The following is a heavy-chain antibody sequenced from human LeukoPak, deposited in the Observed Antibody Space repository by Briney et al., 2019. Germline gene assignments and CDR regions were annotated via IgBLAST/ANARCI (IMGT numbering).Heavy chain of an antibody. CDR1: GFTFSSYE. CDR2: IYSSGSTR. D-gene: IGHD3-10*01. J-gene: IGHJ3*02. Sequence: GGSLRLSCAASGFTFSSYEMNWVRQAPGKGLEWVSYIYSSGSTRYYADSVKGRFTISRDNAKNSLYLQMNSLTVEDMAFYYCAKETYGIDIWGQGTMVTVSS. V-gene: IGHV3-48*03. CDR3: AKETYGIDI.